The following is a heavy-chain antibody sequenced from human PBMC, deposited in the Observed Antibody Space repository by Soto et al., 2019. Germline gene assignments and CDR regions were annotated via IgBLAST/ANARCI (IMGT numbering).Heavy chain of an antibody. V-gene: IGHV1-8*01. CDR3: ARGGGYSNYVSYYYYYMDV. CDR1: GYTFTSYD. CDR2: MNPNSGNT. D-gene: IGHD4-4*01. Sequence: GASVKVSCKASGYTFTSYDINWVRQATGQGLEWMGWMNPNSGNTGYAQKFQGRVTMTRNTSISTAYMELSSLRSEDTAVYYCARGGGYSNYVSYYYYYMDVWGKGTTVTV. J-gene: IGHJ6*03.